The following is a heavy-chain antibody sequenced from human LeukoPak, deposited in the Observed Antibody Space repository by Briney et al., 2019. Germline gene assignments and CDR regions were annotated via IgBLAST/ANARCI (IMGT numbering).Heavy chain of an antibody. CDR3: ARDPGQYYDILTGYYTPYYFDY. CDR2: ISTYNGDT. J-gene: IGHJ4*02. Sequence: ASVKISCKASGYTFTSYGISWVRQAPGQGLEWMGWISTYNGDTDYTQKLQGRVTMTTETSTSTAYMELRSLRSDDTAVYYCARDPGQYYDILTGYYTPYYFDYWGRGTLVTVSS. CDR1: GYTFTSYG. D-gene: IGHD3-9*01. V-gene: IGHV1-18*01.